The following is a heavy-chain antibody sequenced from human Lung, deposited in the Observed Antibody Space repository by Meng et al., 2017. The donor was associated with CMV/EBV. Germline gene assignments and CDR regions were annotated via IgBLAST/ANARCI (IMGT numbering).Heavy chain of an antibody. CDR2: INHSGST. CDR3: ARDWNDFWSGYYGGMDV. V-gene: IGHV4-34*01. CDR1: GGSFSGYY. J-gene: IGHJ6*01. Sequence: LXCAVYGGSFSGYYWSWIRQPPGKGLEWIGEINHSGSTNYNPSLKSRVTISVDTSKNQFSLKLSSVTAADTAVYYCARDWNDFWSGYYGGMDVWGQGNXVPGSS. D-gene: IGHD3-3*01.